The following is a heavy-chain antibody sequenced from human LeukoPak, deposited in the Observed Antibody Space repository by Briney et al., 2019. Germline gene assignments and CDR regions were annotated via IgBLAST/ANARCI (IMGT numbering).Heavy chain of an antibody. CDR2: IYYSGST. CDR1: GGSISSGGYY. V-gene: IGHV4-31*03. D-gene: IGHD2-2*01. CDR3: ARGREYQLPYDAFDI. J-gene: IGHJ3*02. Sequence: PSQTLSLTCTVSGGSISSGGYYWSWLRQHPGKGLEWIGYIYYSGSTYYNPSLKSRVTISVDTSKNQFSLKLSSVTAADTAVYYCARGREYQLPYDAFDIWGQGTMVTVSS.